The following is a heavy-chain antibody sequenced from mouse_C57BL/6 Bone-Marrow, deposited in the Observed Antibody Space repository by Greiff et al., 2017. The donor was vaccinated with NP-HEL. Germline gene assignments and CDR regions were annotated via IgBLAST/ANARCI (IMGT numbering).Heavy chain of an antibody. CDR3: ARPSTFITIGY. CDR1: GYTFTDYN. CDR2: INPNNGGT. V-gene: IGHV1-22*01. J-gene: IGHJ2*01. Sequence: VQLQQSGPELVKPGASVKMSCKASGYTFTDYNMHWVKQSHGKSLEWIGYINPNNGGTSYNQKFKGKATLTVNKSSSTAYMELRSLTSEDSAVSSCARPSTFITIGYWGQGTTLTVSS. D-gene: IGHD1-1*01.